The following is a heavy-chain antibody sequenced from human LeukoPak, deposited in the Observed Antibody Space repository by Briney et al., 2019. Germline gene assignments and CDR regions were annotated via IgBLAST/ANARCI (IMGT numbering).Heavy chain of an antibody. J-gene: IGHJ4*02. Sequence: ASVEVSCKASGYTFTGYYMHWVRQAPGQGLEWMGWINPNSGGTNYAQKFQGRVTMTRDTSISTAYMELSRLRSDDTAVYYCARALLRYFDWFTNWGQGTLVTVSS. CDR1: GYTFTGYY. CDR3: ARALLRYFDWFTN. CDR2: INPNSGGT. D-gene: IGHD3-9*01. V-gene: IGHV1-2*02.